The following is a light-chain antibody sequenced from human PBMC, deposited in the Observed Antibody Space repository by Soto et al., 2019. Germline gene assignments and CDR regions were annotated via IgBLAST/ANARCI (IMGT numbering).Light chain of an antibody. Sequence: DSQMTQSPSTLSASLGDRFTITCLAIQRIDTWLAWYQQKPWTAPKLLIYKATILQSGVPSRFSGSGSGTEFTLAISSLQPDDFANYYCQQYETFYPWTFGQGTKVDIK. J-gene: IGKJ1*01. CDR2: KAT. CDR3: QQYETFYPWT. V-gene: IGKV1-5*03. CDR1: QRIDTW.